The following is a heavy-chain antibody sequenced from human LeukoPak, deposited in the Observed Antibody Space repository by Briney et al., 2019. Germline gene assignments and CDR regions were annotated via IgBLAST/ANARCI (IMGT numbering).Heavy chain of an antibody. V-gene: IGHV1-69*13. J-gene: IGHJ5*02. CDR2: IIPIFGTA. D-gene: IGHD1-26*01. CDR3: ARVQWELQNNWFDP. CDR1: GGTFSSYA. Sequence: SVKASCKASGGTFSSYAISWVRQAPGQGLEWMGGIIPIFGTANYAQKFQGRVTITADESTSTAYMELSSLRSEDTAVYYCARVQWELQNNWFDPWGQGTPVTVSS.